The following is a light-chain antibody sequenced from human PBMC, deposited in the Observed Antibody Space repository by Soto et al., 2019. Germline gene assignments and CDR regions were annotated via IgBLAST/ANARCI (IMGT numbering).Light chain of an antibody. J-gene: IGLJ1*01. CDR1: TGAVTSGYY. CDR2: SID. Sequence: QTVGTQAPSMTVYQGWTVTLTWADNTGAVTSGYYPNWFQQKTGQPPRELIYSIDKKHSWTPARFSVSLLGCKDALKLSGVHSEDEDEYYCLLWYGGAYVFGYGTKLTDL. V-gene: IGLV7-43*01. CDR3: LLWYGGAYV.